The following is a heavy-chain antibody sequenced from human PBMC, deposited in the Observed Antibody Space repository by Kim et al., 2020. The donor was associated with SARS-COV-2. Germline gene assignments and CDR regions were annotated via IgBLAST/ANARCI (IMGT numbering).Heavy chain of an antibody. J-gene: IGHJ4*02. D-gene: IGHD6-13*01. CDR3: AREVRQQLANFDY. V-gene: IGHV4-59*01. Sequence: YNPSLQSRVTITIDTSKNQFSLKLSSVTAADTAVYYCAREVRQQLANFDYWGQGTLVTVSS.